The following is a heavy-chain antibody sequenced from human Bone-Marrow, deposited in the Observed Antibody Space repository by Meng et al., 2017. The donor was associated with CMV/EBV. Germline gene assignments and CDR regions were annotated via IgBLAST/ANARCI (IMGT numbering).Heavy chain of an antibody. CDR3: AKDTGYSSSWYLLSGDY. CDR2: ISGSGGST. D-gene: IGHD6-13*01. J-gene: IGHJ4*02. V-gene: IGHV3-23*01. Sequence: GESLKISCAASGFTFSSYAMSWVRQAPGKGLEWVSAISGSGGSTYYADSVKGRFTISRDNSKNTLYLQMNSLRAEDTAVYYCAKDTGYSSSWYLLSGDYWGQGTRVTGYS. CDR1: GFTFSSYA.